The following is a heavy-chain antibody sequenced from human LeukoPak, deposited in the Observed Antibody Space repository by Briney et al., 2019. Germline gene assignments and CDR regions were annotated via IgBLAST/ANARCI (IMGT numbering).Heavy chain of an antibody. J-gene: IGHJ4*02. CDR1: GFTFSNYW. CDR2: ISGSSTYI. D-gene: IGHD3-10*01. V-gene: IGHV3-21*04. CDR3: ATDYYGSGSYFFRYYFDY. Sequence: GGSLRLSCAASGFTFSNYWMSWVRQAPGKGLEWVSSISGSSTYIHYAGSVKGRFTVSRDNAKNSLYLQMNSLRAEDTAVYYCATDYYGSGSYFFRYYFDYWGQGTLVTVSS.